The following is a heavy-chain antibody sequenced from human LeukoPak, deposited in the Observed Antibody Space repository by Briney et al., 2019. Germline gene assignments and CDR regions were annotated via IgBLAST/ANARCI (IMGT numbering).Heavy chain of an antibody. D-gene: IGHD1-1*01. CDR3: ARGRPSWYFDY. Sequence: GGSRRFSVAASGLTFSNNYITWFRQAPGKGLEWVSVLYSSGGTYCADSVKGRFTISRDNSKNTLYLQMNSLRAEDTAVYYCARGRPSWYFDYWGQGTLVTVSS. J-gene: IGHJ4*02. CDR1: GLTFSNNY. CDR2: LYSSGGT. V-gene: IGHV3-66*02.